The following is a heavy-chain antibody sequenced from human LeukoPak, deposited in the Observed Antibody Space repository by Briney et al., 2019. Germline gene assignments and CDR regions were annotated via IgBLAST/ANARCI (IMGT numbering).Heavy chain of an antibody. D-gene: IGHD5-24*01. CDR1: GDSLSGNY. V-gene: IGHV4-59*08. CDR3: ARLGDGDDLRYFDY. J-gene: IGHJ4*02. Sequence: SETLSLTCTVSGDSLSGNYWTWSRQPPGKGLEWIGYIYYSGSTNYNASLKSRVTISVGTSKNQFSLKLSSVTAADTAVYYCARLGDGDDLRYFDYWGQGTLVTVSS. CDR2: IYYSGST.